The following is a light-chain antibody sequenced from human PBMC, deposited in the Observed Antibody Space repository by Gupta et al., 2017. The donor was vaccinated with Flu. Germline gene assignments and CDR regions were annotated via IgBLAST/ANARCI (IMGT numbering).Light chain of an antibody. V-gene: IGKV1-39*01. CDR3: QQGDSTPVT. Sequence: PSSLSASAGDTVTITCRASQNISRHINWYQRKPGKAPKVLIYGASTLQSGVPSRFRGSGSGTDFTLTISKRLPEDSATYYCQQGDSTPVTFGGGTAVEI. CDR1: QNISRH. CDR2: GAS. J-gene: IGKJ4*01.